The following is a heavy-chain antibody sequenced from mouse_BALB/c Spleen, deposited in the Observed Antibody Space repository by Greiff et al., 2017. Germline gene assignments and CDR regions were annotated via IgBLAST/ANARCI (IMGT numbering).Heavy chain of an antibody. J-gene: IGHJ4*01. Sequence: EVMLVESGGGLVKPGGSLKLSCVASGFTFSSYAMSWVRQSPEKRLEWVAEISSGGSYTYYPDTVTGRFTISRDNAKNTLYLEMSSLRSEDTAMYYCARETGYAMDYWGQGTSVTVSS. CDR1: GFTFSSYA. CDR2: ISSGGSYT. V-gene: IGHV5-9-4*01. D-gene: IGHD4-1*01. CDR3: ARETGYAMDY.